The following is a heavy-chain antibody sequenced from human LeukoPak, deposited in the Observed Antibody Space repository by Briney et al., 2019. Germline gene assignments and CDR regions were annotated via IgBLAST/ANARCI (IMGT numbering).Heavy chain of an antibody. CDR2: ISGSGGTT. J-gene: IGHJ4*02. CDR3: AKVYYYDTNGRAFDY. Sequence: PGGSLRLSCAASGFTFSSYSMNWVRQAPGKGLEWVSVISGSGGTTYYADSVKGRFIISRDNSKNTLYLQMSSLRAEDTAVYYCAKVYYYDTNGRAFDYWGQGTLVTVSS. V-gene: IGHV3-23*01. D-gene: IGHD3-22*01. CDR1: GFTFSSYS.